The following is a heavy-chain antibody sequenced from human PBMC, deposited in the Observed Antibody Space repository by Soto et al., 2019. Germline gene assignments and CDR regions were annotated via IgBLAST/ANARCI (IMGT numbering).Heavy chain of an antibody. CDR3: AKDLVAAATNYFDY. Sequence: GSGPTLVNPTQTLTLTCTFSGFSLSTSGVGVGWIRQPPGKALEWLALIYWDDDKRYSPSLKSRLTITKDTSKNQVVLTMTNMDPVDTATYYCAKDLVAAATNYFDYWGQGTPVTVSS. D-gene: IGHD2-15*01. V-gene: IGHV2-5*02. J-gene: IGHJ4*02. CDR2: IYWDDDK. CDR1: GFSLSTSGVG.